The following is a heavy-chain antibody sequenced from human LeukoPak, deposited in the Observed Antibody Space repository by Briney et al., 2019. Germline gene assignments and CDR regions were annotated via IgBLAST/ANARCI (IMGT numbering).Heavy chain of an antibody. CDR3: ARRGMLRRH. CDR2: INYSGST. J-gene: IGHJ4*02. Sequence: SETLSLTCAVYGGSLSGYYWSWIRRPPGKGLEWIGEINYSGSTNYNPSLKSRVTISVDTSKNQLSLKLSSVTAADTAVYYCARRGMLRRHWGQGTLVTVSS. CDR1: GGSLSGYY. D-gene: IGHD3-10*01. V-gene: IGHV4-34*01.